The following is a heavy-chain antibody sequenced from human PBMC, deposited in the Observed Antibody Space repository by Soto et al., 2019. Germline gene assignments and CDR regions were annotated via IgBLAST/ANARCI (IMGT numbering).Heavy chain of an antibody. J-gene: IGHJ4*02. CDR3: AKEKYYYDSSGYYCDY. Sequence: GGSLRLSCAASGFTFSSYGMHWVRQAPGKGLEWVAVISYDGSNKYYADSVKGRFTISRDNSKNTLYLQMNSLRAEDTAVYYCAKEKYYYDSSGYYCDYWGQGTLVTVSS. CDR2: ISYDGSNK. D-gene: IGHD3-22*01. CDR1: GFTFSSYG. V-gene: IGHV3-30*18.